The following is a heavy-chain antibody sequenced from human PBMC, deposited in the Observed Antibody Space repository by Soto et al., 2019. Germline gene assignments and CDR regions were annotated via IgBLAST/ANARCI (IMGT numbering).Heavy chain of an antibody. Sequence: SETLSLTCTVSGGSISSYYWSWIRQPPGKGLEWIGYIYYSGSTNYNPSLKSRVTISVDTSKNEFSLKLSSVTAADTAVYYCARLHSPWGHCSGGSCYLFDYWGQGTLVTVSS. CDR1: GGSISSYY. V-gene: IGHV4-59*08. CDR2: IYYSGST. J-gene: IGHJ4*02. D-gene: IGHD2-15*01. CDR3: ARLHSPWGHCSGGSCYLFDY.